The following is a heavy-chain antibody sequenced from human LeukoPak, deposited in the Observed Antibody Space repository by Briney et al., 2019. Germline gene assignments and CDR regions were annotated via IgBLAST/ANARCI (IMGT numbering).Heavy chain of an antibody. CDR2: ISGSGGST. Sequence: GGSLRLSCAASGFTFSSYGMSWVRQAPGKGLEWVSAISGSGGSTYYADSVKGRFTISRDNSKNTLYLQMNSLRAEDTAVYYCAKEIRCSSTSCYGANWFDPWGQGTLVTVSS. J-gene: IGHJ5*02. D-gene: IGHD2-2*01. CDR3: AKEIRCSSTSCYGANWFDP. V-gene: IGHV3-23*01. CDR1: GFTFSSYG.